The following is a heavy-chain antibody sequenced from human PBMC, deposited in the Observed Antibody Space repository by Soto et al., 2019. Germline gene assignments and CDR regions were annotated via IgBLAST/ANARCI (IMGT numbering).Heavy chain of an antibody. V-gene: IGHV1-18*01. J-gene: IGHJ4*02. Sequence: ASVKVSCEASGYTFTNYGISWVRQAPGQGLEWMGWISAYYGNTNYAQKLQGRVTMTTDTSTSTAYMELRSLRSDDTAVYYCARDQVDYGSGSYCGHWGQGTLVTVSS. CDR1: GYTFTNYG. D-gene: IGHD3-10*01. CDR2: ISAYYGNT. CDR3: ARDQVDYGSGSYCGH.